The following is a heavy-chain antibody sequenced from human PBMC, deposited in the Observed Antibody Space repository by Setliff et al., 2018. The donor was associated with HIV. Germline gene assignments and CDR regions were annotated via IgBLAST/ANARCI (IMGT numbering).Heavy chain of an antibody. D-gene: IGHD1-20*01. J-gene: IGHJ6*03. CDR3: AKFFNSGPTNWNIDV. CDR1: GLTFSRYG. CDR2: IQYDESNK. Sequence: GGSLRLSCAVSGLTFSRYGFHWVRQVPGKGLDWVTFIQYDESNKYYGDSVRGRFTISRDNSKDTLYLQMNSLRSEDTAVYFCAKFFNSGPTNWNIDVWGTGTTVTVSS. V-gene: IGHV3-30*02.